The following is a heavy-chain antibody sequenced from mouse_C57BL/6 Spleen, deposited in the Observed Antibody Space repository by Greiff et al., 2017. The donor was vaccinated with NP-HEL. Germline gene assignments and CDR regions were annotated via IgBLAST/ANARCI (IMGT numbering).Heavy chain of an antibody. V-gene: IGHV1-50*01. Sequence: VQLQQPGAELVKPGASVKLSCKASGYTFTSYWMQWVKQRPGQGLEWIGEIDPSDSYTNYNQKFKGKATLTVDTSSSTAYMQLSSLTSEDSAVYYCARRYSNYVRGAMDYWGQGTSVTVSS. CDR3: ARRYSNYVRGAMDY. CDR1: GYTFTSYW. D-gene: IGHD2-5*01. CDR2: IDPSDSYT. J-gene: IGHJ4*01.